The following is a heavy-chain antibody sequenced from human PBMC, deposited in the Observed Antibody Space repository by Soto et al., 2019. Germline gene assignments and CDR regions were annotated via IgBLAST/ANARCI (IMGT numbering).Heavy chain of an antibody. Sequence: PGGSLRLSCAASGFTFSSYAMSWVRQAPGKGLEWVSAISGSGGSTYYADSVKGRFTISRDNSKNTLYLQMNSLRAEDTAVYYCAKDKRGEYYYDSSGYYWSPFDYWGQGTLVTVSS. CDR3: AKDKRGEYYYDSSGYYWSPFDY. CDR2: ISGSGGST. J-gene: IGHJ4*02. CDR1: GFTFSSYA. V-gene: IGHV3-23*01. D-gene: IGHD3-22*01.